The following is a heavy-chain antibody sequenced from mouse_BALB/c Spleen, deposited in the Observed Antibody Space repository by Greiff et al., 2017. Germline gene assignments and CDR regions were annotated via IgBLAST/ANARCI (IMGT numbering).Heavy chain of an antibody. CDR1: GYTFTSYW. V-gene: IGHV1-7*01. Sequence: QVQLQQSGAELAKPGASVKMSCKASGYTFTSYWMHWVKQRPGQGLEWIGYINPSTGYTEYNQKFKDKATLTADKSSSTAYMQLSSLTSEDSAVYYCARRGIYYGSSFDYWGQGTNITVYS. CDR2: INPSTGYT. CDR3: ARRGIYYGSSFDY. D-gene: IGHD1-1*01. J-gene: IGHJ2*01.